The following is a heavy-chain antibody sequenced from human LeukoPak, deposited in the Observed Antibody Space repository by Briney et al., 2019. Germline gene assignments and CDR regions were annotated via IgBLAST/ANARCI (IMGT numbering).Heavy chain of an antibody. J-gene: IGHJ4*02. V-gene: IGHV1-18*01. D-gene: IGHD3-10*01. CDR2: ISAYNGNT. Sequence: EASVKVSCKASGYTFTSYGISWVRQAPGQGLEWMGWISAYNGNTKYAQKLQGRVTMATDTSTSTAYMELRSLRSDDTAVYYCARDQTQIWFGEGLWYFDYWGQGTLVTVSS. CDR1: GYTFTSYG. CDR3: ARDQTQIWFGEGLWYFDY.